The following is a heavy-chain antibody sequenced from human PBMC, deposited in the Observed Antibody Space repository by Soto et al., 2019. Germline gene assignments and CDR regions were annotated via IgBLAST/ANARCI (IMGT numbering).Heavy chain of an antibody. D-gene: IGHD5-18*01. Sequence: SVKVSCKASGYTFTGYYMHWVRQAPGQGLEWMGWINPNSGGTNYAQKFQGRVTMTRDTSISTAYMELSRLRSDDTAVYYCARSRQYSYGSLGFDPWGQGTLVTVSS. CDR1: GYTFTGYY. CDR2: INPNSGGT. J-gene: IGHJ5*02. CDR3: ARSRQYSYGSLGFDP. V-gene: IGHV1-2*02.